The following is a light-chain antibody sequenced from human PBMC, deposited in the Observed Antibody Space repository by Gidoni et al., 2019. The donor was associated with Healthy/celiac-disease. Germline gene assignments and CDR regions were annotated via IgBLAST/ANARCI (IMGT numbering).Light chain of an antibody. Sequence: MLLPQSPTTLSFSPGGRTPPSCRASQSVSSYLAWYQQKPGQAPRLLIYDASNRATGIPGRFSGSGSGNDFPLTISRLAPEDFAVYYRQHRSNWPGTFGQRTKVEIK. CDR3: QHRSNWPGT. CDR2: DAS. J-gene: IGKJ1*01. CDR1: QSVSSY. V-gene: IGKV3-11*01.